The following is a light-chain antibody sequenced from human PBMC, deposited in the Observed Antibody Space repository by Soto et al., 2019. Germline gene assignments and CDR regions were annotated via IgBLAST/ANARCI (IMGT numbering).Light chain of an antibody. Sequence: QSALTQPASVSGSPGQSITISCTGTSSDVGGYNYVSWYQHHPGKAPKLMIFEVNKRPSGVPDRFSGSKSGNTASLTVSGLQAEDEAVYYCASYAGNSRYVFGTGTKVTVL. J-gene: IGLJ1*01. CDR1: SSDVGGYNY. CDR2: EVN. CDR3: ASYAGNSRYV. V-gene: IGLV2-8*01.